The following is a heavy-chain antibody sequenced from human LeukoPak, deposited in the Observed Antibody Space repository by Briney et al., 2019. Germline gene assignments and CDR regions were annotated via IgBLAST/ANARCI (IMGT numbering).Heavy chain of an antibody. CDR2: IYTSGST. CDR1: GGSISSYH. Sequence: SETLSLTCTVSGGSISSYHWSWIRQPAGKGLEWIGRIYTSGSTNYNPSLKSRVTMSVDTSKNQFSLKLSSVTAADTAVYYCARVMADYGDYYFDYWGQGTLVTVSS. J-gene: IGHJ4*02. D-gene: IGHD4-17*01. CDR3: ARVMADYGDYYFDY. V-gene: IGHV4-4*07.